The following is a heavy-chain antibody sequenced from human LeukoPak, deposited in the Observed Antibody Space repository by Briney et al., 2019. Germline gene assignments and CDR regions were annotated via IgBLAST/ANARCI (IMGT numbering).Heavy chain of an antibody. CDR1: GGSINNYY. J-gene: IGHJ4*02. CDR2: IYYSGST. Sequence: SETLSLTCTVSGGSINNYYWSWIRQPPGKGLEWIGYIYYSGSTKYNPSLKSRVTISVDTSKNQFYMKLTSATAADTAVYYCARLWWAVLVFAHWGQETLVTVS. CDR3: ARLWWAVLVFAH. V-gene: IGHV4-59*08. D-gene: IGHD2-15*01.